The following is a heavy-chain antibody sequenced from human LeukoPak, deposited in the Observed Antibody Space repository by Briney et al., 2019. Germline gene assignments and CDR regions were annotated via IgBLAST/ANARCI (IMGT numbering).Heavy chain of an antibody. J-gene: IGHJ4*02. CDR2: ISYDGSNK. Sequence: GGSLRLSCAASGFTFSSYAMHWVRQAPGKGLEWVAVISYDGSNKYYADSVKGRFTISRDNSKNTLYLQMNSLRAEDTAVYYCARDLNNGIVVVPAAILSCWGQGTLVTVSS. V-gene: IGHV3-30*04. CDR3: ARDLNNGIVVVPAAILSC. CDR1: GFTFSSYA. D-gene: IGHD2-2*01.